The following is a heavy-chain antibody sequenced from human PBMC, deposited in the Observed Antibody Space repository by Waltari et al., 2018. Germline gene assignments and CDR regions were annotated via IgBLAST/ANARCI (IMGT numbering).Heavy chain of an antibody. D-gene: IGHD3-22*01. Sequence: QVQLVQSGAEVRKPGASVKVSCKTSGYPFTTYDINWVRQATGQGPEWMGWMNPNRGNAGSAEKFQGRFTMTRNTSINTAYLELSSLRSEDTAVYYCARGLLNYSDKSGLYYFDHWGQGTLVTVSS. CDR1: GYPFTTYD. CDR2: MNPNRGNA. V-gene: IGHV1-8*01. J-gene: IGHJ4*02. CDR3: ARGLLNYSDKSGLYYFDH.